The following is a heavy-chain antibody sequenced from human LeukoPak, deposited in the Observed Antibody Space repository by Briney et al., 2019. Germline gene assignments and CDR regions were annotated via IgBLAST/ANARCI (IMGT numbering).Heavy chain of an antibody. J-gene: IGHJ6*02. V-gene: IGHV3-48*04. CDR3: ARGASRPDYYGSGSYGPYYYYGMDV. Sequence: GRSLRLSCADSGFTFSSYSMIWVRQAPGKGLEWVSYISSSSSTIYYADSVKGRFTISRDNAKNSLYLQMNSLRAEDTAVYYCARGASRPDYYGSGSYGPYYYYGMDVWGQGTTVTVSS. CDR1: GFTFSSYS. D-gene: IGHD3-10*01. CDR2: ISSSSSTI.